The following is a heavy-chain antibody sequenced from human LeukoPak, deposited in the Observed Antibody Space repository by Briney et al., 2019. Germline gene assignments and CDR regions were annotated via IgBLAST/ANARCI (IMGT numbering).Heavy chain of an antibody. J-gene: IGHJ4*02. D-gene: IGHD3-10*01. CDR3: VKGFVHPTYYFEY. Sequence: GGSLRLSCAASGFTFSSYAMMWVRQAPGKGLEWVSSITGSGDGTYYADSVRGRFTISRDNSKNTLYLQVNSLRAEDTAVYFCVKGFVHPTYYFEYWGQGTLVTVSS. CDR2: ITGSGDGT. CDR1: GFTFSSYA. V-gene: IGHV3-23*01.